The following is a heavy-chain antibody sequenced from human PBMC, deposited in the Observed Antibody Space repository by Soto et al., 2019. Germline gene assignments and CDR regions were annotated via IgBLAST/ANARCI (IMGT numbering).Heavy chain of an antibody. Sequence: QVHLVQSGGEVKKPGASVKVSCRASGYTLNSHGINWVRQAPGQGREWMGWISGYNGDINYEQKLQGRVTLTTDTLTRRVDLDQKSLRCDVTAVYYCAGVRTVGAREIDVWGHGTMVTVSS. CDR1: GYTLNSHG. CDR3: AGVRTVGAREIDV. J-gene: IGHJ6*02. D-gene: IGHD1-26*01. CDR2: ISGYNGDI. V-gene: IGHV1-18*01.